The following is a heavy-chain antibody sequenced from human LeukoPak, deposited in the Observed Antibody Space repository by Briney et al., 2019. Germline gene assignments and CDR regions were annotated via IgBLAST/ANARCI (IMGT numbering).Heavy chain of an antibody. Sequence: SETLSLTCTVSGGSISSSSYYWGWIRQPPGRGLEWIGSIYYSGSTYYNPSLKSRVTISVDTSKKQFSLKLSSVTAADTAVYYCARLPGWLQPFDYWGQGTLVTVSS. V-gene: IGHV4-39*01. J-gene: IGHJ4*02. CDR3: ARLPGWLQPFDY. D-gene: IGHD5-24*01. CDR1: GGSISSSSYY. CDR2: IYYSGST.